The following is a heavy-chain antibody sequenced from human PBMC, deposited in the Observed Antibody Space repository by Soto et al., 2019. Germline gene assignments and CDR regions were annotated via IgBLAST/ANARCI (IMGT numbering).Heavy chain of an antibody. CDR3: ARLSGPTAYYYYGMDV. CDR1: GGSISSSSYY. Sequence: SETLSLTCTVSGGSISSSSYYWCWIRHPPGKGLEWIGSIYYSGSTYYNPSLKSRVTISVDTSKNQFSLKLSSVTAADTAVYYCARLSGPTAYYYYGMDVWGQGTTVTVSS. D-gene: IGHD3-10*01. J-gene: IGHJ6*02. V-gene: IGHV4-39*01. CDR2: IYYSGST.